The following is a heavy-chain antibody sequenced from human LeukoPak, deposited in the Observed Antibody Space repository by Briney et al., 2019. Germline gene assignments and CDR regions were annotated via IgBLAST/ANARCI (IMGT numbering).Heavy chain of an antibody. D-gene: IGHD3-16*01. V-gene: IGHV4-59*01. CDR1: GGSISSYY. Sequence: SETLSLTCTVSGGSISSYYWSWIRQPPGKGLEWIGYIYYSGSTNYNPSLKSRVTISVDTSKNQFSLKLSSVTAADTAVYYCARDYWGYSGEFGWFDPWDQGTLVTVSS. CDR3: ARDYWGYSGEFGWFDP. J-gene: IGHJ5*02. CDR2: IYYSGST.